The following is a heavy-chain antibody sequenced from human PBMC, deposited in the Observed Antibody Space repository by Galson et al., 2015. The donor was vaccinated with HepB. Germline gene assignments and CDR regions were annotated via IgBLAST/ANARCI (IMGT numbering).Heavy chain of an antibody. J-gene: IGHJ4*02. CDR2: ISYDGSNK. CDR3: ARGDQLSSGYSSSWGWVDY. V-gene: IGHV3-30-3*01. Sequence: SLRLSCAASGFTFSSCAMHWVRQAPGKGLEWVAVISYDGSNKYYADSVKGRFTISRDNSKNTLYLQMNSLRAEDTAVYYCARGDQLSSGYSSSWGWVDYWGQGTLVTVSS. D-gene: IGHD6-13*01. CDR1: GFTFSSCA.